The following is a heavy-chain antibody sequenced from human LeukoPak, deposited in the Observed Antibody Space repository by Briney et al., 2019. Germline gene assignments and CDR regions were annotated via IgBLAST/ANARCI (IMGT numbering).Heavy chain of an antibody. V-gene: IGHV1-24*01. CDR1: GYTLTELS. CDR2: SDPEDGET. Sequence: VSVKVSCKVSGYTLTELSMHWVRQAPGKGLEWMGGSDPEDGETIYAQKFQGRVTMTEDTSTDTAYMELSSLRSEDTAVYYCATTTTVTTVYYYGMDVWGQGTTVTVSS. J-gene: IGHJ6*02. D-gene: IGHD4-11*01. CDR3: ATTTTVTTVYYYGMDV.